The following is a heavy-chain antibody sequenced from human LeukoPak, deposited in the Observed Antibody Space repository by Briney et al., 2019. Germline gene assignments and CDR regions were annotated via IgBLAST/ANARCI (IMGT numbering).Heavy chain of an antibody. CDR3: ARVPLWFGKTIFDY. J-gene: IGHJ4*02. V-gene: IGHV3-7*03. CDR2: IKQDGSEK. CDR1: GFTFSSYW. D-gene: IGHD3-10*01. Sequence: PGGSLRLSRAASGFTFSSYWMSWVRQAPGKGLEWVANIKQDGSEKYYVDSVKGRFTISRDNAKNSLYLQMNSLRAEDTAVYYCARVPLWFGKTIFDYWGQGTLVTVSS.